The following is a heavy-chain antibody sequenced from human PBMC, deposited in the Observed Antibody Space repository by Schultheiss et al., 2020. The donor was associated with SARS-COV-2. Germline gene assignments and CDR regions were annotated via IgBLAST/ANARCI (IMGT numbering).Heavy chain of an antibody. Sequence: GESLKISCAASGFTFSSYEMNWVRQAPGKGLEWVANIKHDGSEKNYVDSLKGRFAVSRDNSKNTLYLQMNSLKTEDTAVYYCARDGGSYWGQGTLVTVSS. CDR3: ARDGGSY. CDR1: GFTFSSYE. D-gene: IGHD3-3*01. V-gene: IGHV3-7*03. CDR2: IKHDGSEK. J-gene: IGHJ4*02.